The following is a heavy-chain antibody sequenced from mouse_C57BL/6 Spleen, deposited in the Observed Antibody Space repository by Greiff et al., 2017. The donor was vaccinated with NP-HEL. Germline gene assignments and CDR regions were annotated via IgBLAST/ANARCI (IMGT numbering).Heavy chain of an antibody. V-gene: IGHV3-6*01. Sequence: VQLKESGPGLVKPSQSLSLTCSVTGYSITSGYYWNWIRQFPGNKLEWMGYISYDGSNNYNPSLKNRISITRDTSKNQFFLKLNSVTTEDTATYYCAREGYDPLAYWGQGTLVTVSA. CDR1: GYSITSGYY. CDR2: ISYDGSN. CDR3: AREGYDPLAY. J-gene: IGHJ3*01. D-gene: IGHD2-3*01.